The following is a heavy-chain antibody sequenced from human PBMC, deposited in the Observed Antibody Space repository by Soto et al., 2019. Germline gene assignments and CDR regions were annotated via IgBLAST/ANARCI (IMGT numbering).Heavy chain of an antibody. CDR3: ARDPLYCTNGVCFYFAY. D-gene: IGHD2-8*01. J-gene: IGHJ4*02. CDR1: GYTFTSYA. V-gene: IGHV1-3*01. Sequence: SVKVSCKASGYTFTSYAMHWVRQAPGQRLEWMGWINAGNGNTKYSQKFQGRVTITRDTSASTAYMELSSLRSEDTAVYYCARDPLYCTNGVCFYFAYWGQGTLVTGSS. CDR2: INAGNGNT.